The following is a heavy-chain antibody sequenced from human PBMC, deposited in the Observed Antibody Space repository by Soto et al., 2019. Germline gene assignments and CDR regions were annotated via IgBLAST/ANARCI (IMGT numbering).Heavy chain of an antibody. Sequence: SETLSLTCAVSGGSISSGGYSWSWIRQPPGKGLEWSGYIYHSGSSYYNPALKSRVTISVDRCKNQFSLKLRSGTAADTAVYYCARITIFGVVYYFDYWRQGTLVTVSS. CDR1: GGSISSGGYS. V-gene: IGHV4-30-2*01. J-gene: IGHJ4*02. D-gene: IGHD3-3*01. CDR3: ARITIFGVVYYFDY. CDR2: IYHSGSS.